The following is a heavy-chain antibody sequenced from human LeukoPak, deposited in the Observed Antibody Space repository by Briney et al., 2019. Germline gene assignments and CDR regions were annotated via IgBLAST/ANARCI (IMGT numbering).Heavy chain of an antibody. CDR1: GGSISSYY. D-gene: IGHD2-15*01. Sequence: SETLSLTCTVSGGSISSYYWSWIRQPPGKGLEWVGYIFHSGGTNYNPSLKSRLTISVDTSKNQFSLKLSSVTAADTAVYYCARAAGGYCSGGSCSLYYYYGMDVWGQGTTVTVSS. CDR3: ARAAGGYCSGGSCSLYYYYGMDV. CDR2: IFHSGGT. J-gene: IGHJ6*02. V-gene: IGHV4-59*12.